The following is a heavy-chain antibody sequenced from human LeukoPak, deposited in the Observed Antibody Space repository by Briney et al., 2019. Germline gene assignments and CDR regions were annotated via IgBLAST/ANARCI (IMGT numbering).Heavy chain of an antibody. V-gene: IGHV3-48*03. J-gene: IGHJ4*02. Sequence: PGGSLRLSCAASGFTFSSYEMNWVRQAPGKGPEWVSYISSSGSTIYYADSVKGRFTIYRDNAKNSLYLQMNSLRAEDTAVYYCARGGTRHYDILTGYYLITHYFDYWGQGTLVTVSS. CDR2: ISSSGSTI. D-gene: IGHD3-9*01. CDR3: ARGGTRHYDILTGYYLITHYFDY. CDR1: GFTFSSYE.